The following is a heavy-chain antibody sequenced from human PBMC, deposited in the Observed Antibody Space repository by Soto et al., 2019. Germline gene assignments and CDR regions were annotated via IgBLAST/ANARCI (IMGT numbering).Heavy chain of an antibody. CDR2: IYYSGST. CDR3: ASFRGALGYCSGGSCYSGYYFDY. CDR1: GGSISSGGYY. Sequence: TLSLTCTVSGGSISSGGYYWSWIRQHPGKGLEWIGYIYYSGSTYYNPSLKSRVTISVDTSKNQFSLKLSSVTAADTAVYYCASFRGALGYCSGGSCYSGYYFDYWGQGTLVTVSS. J-gene: IGHJ4*02. D-gene: IGHD2-15*01. V-gene: IGHV4-31*03.